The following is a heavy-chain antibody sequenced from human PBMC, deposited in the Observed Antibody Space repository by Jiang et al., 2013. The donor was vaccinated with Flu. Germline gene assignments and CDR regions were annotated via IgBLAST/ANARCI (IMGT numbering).Heavy chain of an antibody. CDR2: IYHSGST. Sequence: GPGLVKPSGTLSLTCAVSGGSISSSNWWSWVRQPPGKGLEWIGEIYHSGSTNYNPSLKSRVTISVDKSKNQFSLKLSSVTAADTAVYYCARAVKYCSSTSCHYYYYMDVWGKGPRSPSP. CDR3: ARAVKYCSSTSCHYYYYMDV. D-gene: IGHD2-2*01. J-gene: IGHJ6*03. V-gene: IGHV4-4*02. CDR1: GGSISSSNW.